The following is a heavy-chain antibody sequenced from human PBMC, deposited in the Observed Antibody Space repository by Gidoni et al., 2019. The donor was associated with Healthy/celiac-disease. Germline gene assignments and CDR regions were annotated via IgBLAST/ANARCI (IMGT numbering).Heavy chain of an antibody. D-gene: IGHD4-17*01. V-gene: IGHV3-66*01. J-gene: IGHJ4*02. CDR2: IYSGSST. CDR1: GFTVSSNY. CDR3: ARVGNDYGEPGSGWFDY. Sequence: EVQLVESGGGLVQPGGSLRLSCAASGFTVSSNYMSWVRQAPGKGLEWVSVIYSGSSTYYADSVKGRFTISRDNSKNTLYLQMNSLRAEDTAVYYCARVGNDYGEPGSGWFDYWGQGTLVTVSS.